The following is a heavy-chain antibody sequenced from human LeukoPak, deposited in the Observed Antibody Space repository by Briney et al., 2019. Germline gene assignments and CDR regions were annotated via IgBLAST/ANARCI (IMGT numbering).Heavy chain of an antibody. D-gene: IGHD6-6*01. CDR1: GASLSGGGYY. J-gene: IGHJ4*02. V-gene: IGHV4-31*03. Sequence: SETLSLTCLVPGASLSGGGYYWSWIPKHPGKDLEWIGYFYYSGSTYYNPSLKSRVTISVDTSKNQFSLKLSSVTAADTAVYYCARDRPAKFWGQGTLVTVSP. CDR2: FYYSGST. CDR3: ARDRPAKF.